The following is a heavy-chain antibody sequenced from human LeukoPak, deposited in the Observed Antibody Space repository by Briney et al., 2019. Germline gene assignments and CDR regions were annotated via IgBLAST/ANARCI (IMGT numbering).Heavy chain of an antibody. Sequence: SETLSLTCTVSGGSISSYYWSWIRQPPGKGLEWIGYIYYSGSTNYNPSLKSRVTISVDTSKNQFSLKLSSVTAADTAVYYCARGGTYYDFWSGYNYYYYYGMDVWGQGTTVTVSS. J-gene: IGHJ6*02. D-gene: IGHD3-3*01. CDR3: ARGGTYYDFWSGYNYYYYYGMDV. CDR1: GGSISSYY. CDR2: IYYSGST. V-gene: IGHV4-59*01.